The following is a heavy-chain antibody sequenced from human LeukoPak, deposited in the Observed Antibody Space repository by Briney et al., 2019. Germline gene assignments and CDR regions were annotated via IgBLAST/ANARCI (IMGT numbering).Heavy chain of an antibody. CDR3: AKDRVSPGFNWFDP. CDR2: INGRGDNT. Sequence: GGSLRLSCAASGVTISSYAMSWVRQAPGKGLEWVSAINGRGDNTYYADFVKGRFTISRDNSKSTVYLQMNSLRTEDTAVYYCAKDRVSPGFNWFDPWGQGTLVTVSS. J-gene: IGHJ5*02. D-gene: IGHD2/OR15-2a*01. CDR1: GVTISSYA. V-gene: IGHV3-23*01.